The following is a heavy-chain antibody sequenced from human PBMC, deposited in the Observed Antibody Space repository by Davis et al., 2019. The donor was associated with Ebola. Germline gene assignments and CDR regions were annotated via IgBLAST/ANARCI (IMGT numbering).Heavy chain of an antibody. J-gene: IGHJ3*02. CDR1: GFTFDDYA. CDR2: IIWNSGRT. Sequence: PGGSLRLSCAASGFTFDDYAMHWVRQAPGKGLEWVAGIIWNSGRTGYADSVRGRLTISRDNAKNSLYLQVNSLRAEDTALYFCAKALTYDFWSGKDAFDIWGQGTMVTVSS. V-gene: IGHV3-9*01. CDR3: AKALTYDFWSGKDAFDI. D-gene: IGHD3-3*01.